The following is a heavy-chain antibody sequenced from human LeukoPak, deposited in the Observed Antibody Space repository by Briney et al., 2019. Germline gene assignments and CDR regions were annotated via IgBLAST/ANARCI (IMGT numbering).Heavy chain of an antibody. CDR3: ARIEWERLGRAFDI. V-gene: IGHV3-53*01. Sequence: GGSLRLSCAASGFNFANHAMTWVRQAPGKGLEWVSSIYSAGATHYAESVKGRFTISRDNSKNTLYLQMNSLRAEDMAVYYCARIEWERLGRAFDIWGQGTMVTVSS. D-gene: IGHD1-26*01. CDR1: GFNFANHA. J-gene: IGHJ3*02. CDR2: IYSAGAT.